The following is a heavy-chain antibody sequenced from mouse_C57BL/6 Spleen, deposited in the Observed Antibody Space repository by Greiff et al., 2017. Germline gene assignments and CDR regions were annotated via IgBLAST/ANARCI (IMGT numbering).Heavy chain of an antibody. CDR1: GYAFSSYW. CDR3: ARSGDYAGFAY. Sequence: LQESGAELVKPGASVKISCKASGYAFSSYWMNWVKQRPGKGLEWIGQIYPGDGDTNYNGKFKGKATLTADKSSSTAYMQLSSLTSEDSAVYFCARSGDYAGFAYWGQGTLVTVSA. J-gene: IGHJ3*01. D-gene: IGHD2-4*01. V-gene: IGHV1-80*01. CDR2: IYPGDGDT.